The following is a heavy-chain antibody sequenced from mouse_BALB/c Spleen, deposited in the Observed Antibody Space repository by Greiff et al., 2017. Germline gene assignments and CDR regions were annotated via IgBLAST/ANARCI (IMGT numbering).Heavy chain of an antibody. CDR2: IYPGSGST. J-gene: IGHJ3*01. CDR3: ARQNPPAY. V-gene: IGHV1-55*01. Sequence: QVQLQQPGAELVKPGPSVKLSCKASGYNFTSYWINWVKLRPGQGLEWLGDIYPGSGSTNYNEKFKSKATLTVDTSSSTAYMQLSSLASEDSALYYCARQNPPAYWGQGTLVTVSA. CDR1: GYNFTSYW.